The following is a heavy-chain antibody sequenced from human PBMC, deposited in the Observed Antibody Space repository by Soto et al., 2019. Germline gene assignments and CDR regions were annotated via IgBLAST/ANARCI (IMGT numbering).Heavy chain of an antibody. J-gene: IGHJ6*03. D-gene: IGHD2-21*01. V-gene: IGHV3-23*01. Sequence: PGGSLRLSCAASGFTFSNYAMTWVRPLPGKGVEWVSPISGSGNNTYYADSVKGRFTISRDNSKNTLYLQMNSLRAEDTAVYFCTKCGGVYYYKVMGVWGKGIAVTVSS. CDR3: TKCGGVYYYKVMGV. CDR1: GFTFSNYA. CDR2: ISGSGNNT.